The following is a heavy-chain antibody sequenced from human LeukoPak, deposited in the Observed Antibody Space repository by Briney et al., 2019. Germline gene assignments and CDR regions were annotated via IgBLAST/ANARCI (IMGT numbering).Heavy chain of an antibody. D-gene: IGHD5-18*01. Sequence: PGGSLRLSCAPSGFTFSNYEMSWVRQAQGKGLEWVSSNSGSGGSRYYGDSVKGRFTVFRDNSRNTLYLQMNSLRAEDTAVYYCARDELSDTNGHSYGTNFDHWGQGTLVTVSS. CDR1: GFTFSNYE. CDR3: ARDELSDTNGHSYGTNFDH. V-gene: IGHV3-23*01. J-gene: IGHJ4*02. CDR2: NSGSGGSR.